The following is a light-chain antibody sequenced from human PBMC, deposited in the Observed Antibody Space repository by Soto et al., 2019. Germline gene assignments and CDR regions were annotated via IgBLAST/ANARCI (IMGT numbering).Light chain of an antibody. V-gene: IGLV2-23*02. J-gene: IGLJ2*01. CDR1: SSDVGSYNL. CDR3: YSYVGSSHYVV. Sequence: QSALTQPASVSGSPGQAITISCTGTSSDVGSYNLVSWYQHHPGKAPKLMIYDVSERPTGVSNRFSDSKSGNTASLTISGLQAEDEADYYCYSYVGSSHYVVFGGGTQLNVL. CDR2: DVS.